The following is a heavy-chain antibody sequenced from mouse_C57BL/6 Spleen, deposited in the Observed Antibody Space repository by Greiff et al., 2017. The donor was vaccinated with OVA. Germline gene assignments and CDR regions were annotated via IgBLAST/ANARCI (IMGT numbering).Heavy chain of an antibody. CDR1: GYTFTSYG. J-gene: IGHJ3*01. CDR3: ARPYDYGFAY. V-gene: IGHV1-81*01. Sequence: VKLMESGAELARPGASVKLSCKASGYTFTSYGISWVKQRTGQGLEWIGEIYPRSGNTYYNEKFKGKATLTADKSSSTAYMELRSLTSEDSAVYFCARPYDYGFAYWGQGTLVTVSA. CDR2: IYPRSGNT. D-gene: IGHD2-4*01.